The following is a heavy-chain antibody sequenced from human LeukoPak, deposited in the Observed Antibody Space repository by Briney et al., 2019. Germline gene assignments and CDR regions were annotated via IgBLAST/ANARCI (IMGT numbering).Heavy chain of an antibody. CDR2: INPNSGGT. CDR3: ARSHLSWLGFVDFDY. D-gene: IGHD3-10*01. Sequence: GASVKVSCKASGYTFTGYYMHWVRQAPGQGLEWMGWINPNSGGTNYAQKFQGRVTMTRDTSISTAYMELSRLRSDDTAVYYCARSHLSWLGFVDFDYWGQGTLVTVSS. CDR1: GYTFTGYY. J-gene: IGHJ4*02. V-gene: IGHV1-2*02.